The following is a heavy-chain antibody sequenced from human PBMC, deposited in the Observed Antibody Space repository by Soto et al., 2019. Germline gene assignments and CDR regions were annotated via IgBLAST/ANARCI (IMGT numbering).Heavy chain of an antibody. CDR3: ASGGLCYYFDCGDYDVWGVFDF. CDR2: INAGNGNT. D-gene: IGHD3-22*01. V-gene: IGHV1-3*01. CDR1: GYTFTSYA. Sequence: ASVKVSCKASGYTFTSYAMHWVRQAPGQRLEWMGWINAGNGNTKYSQKFQGRVTITRDTSASTAYMELSSLRSEDTAVYYCASGGLCYYFDCGDYDVWGVFDFGAQGTRAPVS. J-gene: IGHJ3*01.